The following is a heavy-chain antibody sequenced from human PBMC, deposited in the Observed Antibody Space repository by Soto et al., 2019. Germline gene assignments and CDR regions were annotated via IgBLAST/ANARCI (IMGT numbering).Heavy chain of an antibody. D-gene: IGHD3-10*01. CDR2: ISSSSSYI. CDR3: CYYGSRRHDAFDI. V-gene: IGHV3-21*01. Sequence: GGSLRLSCAASGFTFSSYSMNWVRQAPGKGLEWVSSISSSSSYIYYADSVKGRFTISRDNAKNSLYLQMNSLRAEDTAVYYCCYYGSRRHDAFDIWCPGIMVTVSS. CDR1: GFTFSSYS. J-gene: IGHJ3*02.